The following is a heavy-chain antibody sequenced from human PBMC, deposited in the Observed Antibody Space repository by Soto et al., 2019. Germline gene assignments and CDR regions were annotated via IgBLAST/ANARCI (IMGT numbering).Heavy chain of an antibody. V-gene: IGHV3-23*01. Sequence: PGGSLRLSCAASGFTFSSYAMTWVRQAPGKGLEWVSSMGGSGRSTYYTDSVKGRFTISRDNSKSTLYLQMNSLRAEDTAVYYCARVYYDSSGYYSNWYFDLWGRGTLVTVSS. J-gene: IGHJ2*01. CDR3: ARVYYDSSGYYSNWYFDL. D-gene: IGHD3-22*01. CDR1: GFTFSSYA. CDR2: MGGSGRST.